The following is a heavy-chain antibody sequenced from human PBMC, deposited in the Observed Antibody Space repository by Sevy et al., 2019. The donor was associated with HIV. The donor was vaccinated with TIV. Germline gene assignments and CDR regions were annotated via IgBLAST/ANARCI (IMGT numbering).Heavy chain of an antibody. Sequence: GGSLRLSCAASGFTFSKYWIHWVRQAPGKGLEWVSRINNDGSGTTYADSVRGRFTISRDNAKKTLYLQMNTLRVEDTAVYYCARVGSSGWFYYSYGMDVWGQGTTVTVSS. D-gene: IGHD6-19*01. J-gene: IGHJ6*02. CDR1: GFTFSKYW. V-gene: IGHV3-74*01. CDR3: ARVGSSGWFYYSYGMDV. CDR2: INNDGSGT.